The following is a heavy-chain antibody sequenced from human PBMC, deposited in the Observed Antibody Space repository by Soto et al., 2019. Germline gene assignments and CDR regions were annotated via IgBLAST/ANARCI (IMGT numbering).Heavy chain of an antibody. V-gene: IGHV3-66*01. CDR1: GFTVSSNY. D-gene: IGHD3-3*01. CDR2: IYSGGST. J-gene: IGHJ3*02. CDR3: AREYDFWSGGGAFDI. Sequence: EVQLVESGGGLVQPGGSLRLSCAASGFTVSSNYMSWVRQAPGKGLEWVSVIYSGGSTYYADSVKGRFTISRDNSKNKLYVQMNGLRDEDTAVYYCAREYDFWSGGGAFDIWGQGTMVTVSS.